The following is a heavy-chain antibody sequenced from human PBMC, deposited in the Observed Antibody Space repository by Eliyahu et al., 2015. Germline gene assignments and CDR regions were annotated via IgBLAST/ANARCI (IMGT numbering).Heavy chain of an antibody. Sequence: QVYLVQSGIEVKKPGASVKVSCKASGYMFATYGISWVRQAPGQGLEWMGWISGYNGETKYAQKFQGRVIMTTDTPTSTAYMELRSLRPDDTAVYYCARDSGVKWERPVDVWGQGTTVTVSS. CDR3: ARDSGVKWERPVDV. D-gene: IGHD1-26*01. J-gene: IGHJ6*02. V-gene: IGHV1-18*01. CDR2: ISGYNGET. CDR1: GYMFATYG.